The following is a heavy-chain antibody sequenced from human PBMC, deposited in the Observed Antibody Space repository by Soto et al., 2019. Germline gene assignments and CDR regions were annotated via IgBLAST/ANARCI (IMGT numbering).Heavy chain of an antibody. J-gene: IGHJ4*02. Sequence: QVQLVQSGAEVKKPGSSVKVSCRTSGGTFNSYTFSWVRQAPGQGLEWVGGILPSYGTANYAQKFQGRVTIAADESASTVYMEVNSLRSDDTAVYYCARAWGFPYPFDYWGQGTLVTVSS. CDR1: GGTFNSYT. CDR2: ILPSYGTA. D-gene: IGHD7-27*01. CDR3: ARAWGFPYPFDY. V-gene: IGHV1-69*12.